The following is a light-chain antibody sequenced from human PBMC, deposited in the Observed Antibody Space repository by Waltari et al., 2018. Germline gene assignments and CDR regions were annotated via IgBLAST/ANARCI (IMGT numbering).Light chain of an antibody. J-gene: IGLJ2*01. V-gene: IGLV3-21*03. Sequence: SYGLTQPPSVSVAPGKTARITCGGNNIGSKSLTWYQQKPGQAPVSGFNGGCDRRAGIPERFVGAHSGNTATRTVSGVEAGDEAEYYGQVWYSRSDHRVFGGGTKLTVL. CDR3: QVWYSRSDHRV. CDR2: GGC. CDR1: NIGSKS.